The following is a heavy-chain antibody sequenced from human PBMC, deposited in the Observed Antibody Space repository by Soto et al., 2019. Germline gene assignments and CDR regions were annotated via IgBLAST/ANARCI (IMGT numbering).Heavy chain of an antibody. CDR1: GYTFNDYY. Sequence: ASVKVSCKASGYTFNDYYLHWVRQAPGQGLEWMGWINPNSGGTNYAQKFQGRVSMTRDTSISTAYMELSRLRSDDTAVYYCARVQSYSYAGSGYYAFEYGGQGTLVTVSS. CDR3: ARVQSYSYAGSGYYAFEY. CDR2: INPNSGGT. V-gene: IGHV1-2*02. J-gene: IGHJ4*02. D-gene: IGHD3-22*01.